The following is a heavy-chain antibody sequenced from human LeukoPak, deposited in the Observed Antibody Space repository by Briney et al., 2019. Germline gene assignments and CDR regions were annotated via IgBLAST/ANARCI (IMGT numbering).Heavy chain of an antibody. J-gene: IGHJ6*04. Sequence: GGSLRLSCAASGFTFSDYYMSWIRQAPGKGLEWVSYISSSSSYTNYADSVKGRFTISRDNAKNSPYLQMNSLRAEDTAVYYCARVPSMTTVTRYYYYGMDVWGKGTTVTVSS. CDR2: ISSSSSYT. D-gene: IGHD4-17*01. V-gene: IGHV3-11*06. CDR1: GFTFSDYY. CDR3: ARVPSMTTVTRYYYYGMDV.